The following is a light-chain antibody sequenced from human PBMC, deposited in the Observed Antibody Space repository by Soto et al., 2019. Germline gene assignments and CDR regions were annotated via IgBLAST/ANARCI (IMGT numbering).Light chain of an antibody. CDR2: GAS. J-gene: IGKJ1*01. V-gene: IGKV3-20*01. Sequence: EIVLTQSPGTLSLSPGERATLSCRASQSVSSSYLAWYQQKPGQAPRLLIYGASSRATGIPDRFSGSGSGTDFTLTISRLEPEDFAVYYCQQYGSSPFGRGTKVDI. CDR1: QSVSSSY. CDR3: QQYGSSP.